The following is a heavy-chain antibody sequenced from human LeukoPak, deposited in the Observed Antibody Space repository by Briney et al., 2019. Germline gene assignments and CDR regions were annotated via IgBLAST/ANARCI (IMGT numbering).Heavy chain of an antibody. CDR3: ARGNGELPLDY. V-gene: IGHV3-7*03. J-gene: IGHJ4*02. Sequence: GGPLRLSCAVSESTFSVYWMTWVRQAPGQGLEWVANIKQDGSEKYYVDSVKGRFTISRDNSKNTLYLQMNSLRAEDTAVYYCARGNGELPLDYWGQGTLVTVSS. CDR1: ESTFSVYW. CDR2: IKQDGSEK. D-gene: IGHD3-10*01.